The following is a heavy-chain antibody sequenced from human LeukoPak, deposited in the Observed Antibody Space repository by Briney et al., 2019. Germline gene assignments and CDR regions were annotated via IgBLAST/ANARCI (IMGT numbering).Heavy chain of an antibody. CDR2: IIPIFGTA. CDR1: GGTFSSYA. D-gene: IGHD5-12*01. CDR3: ARVLSGYDEEEYYFDY. J-gene: IGHJ4*02. V-gene: IGHV1-69*13. Sequence: GASVTVSCTASGGTFSSYAISWVRQAPGQGLEWMGGIIPIFGTANYAQKFQGRVTITADESMSTAYMELSSLRSEDTAVYYCARVLSGYDEEEYYFDYWGQGTLVTVSS.